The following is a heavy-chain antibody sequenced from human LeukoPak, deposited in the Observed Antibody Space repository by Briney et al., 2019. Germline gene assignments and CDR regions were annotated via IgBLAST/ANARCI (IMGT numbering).Heavy chain of an antibody. CDR2: IKQDGSEK. V-gene: IGHV3-7*01. CDR1: GFTFSSYW. CDR3: ARETVLTGYEAYSFDY. J-gene: IGHJ4*02. D-gene: IGHD3-9*01. Sequence: GGSLRLSCAASGFTFSSYWMSWVRQAPGKGLEWVANIKQDGSEKYYVDSVKGRFTISRDNAKNSLYLQMNSLRAEDTAVYYCARETVLTGYEAYSFDYWGQGTLVTVSS.